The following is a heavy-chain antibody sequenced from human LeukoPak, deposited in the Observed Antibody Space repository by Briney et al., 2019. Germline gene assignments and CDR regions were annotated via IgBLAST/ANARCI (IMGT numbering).Heavy chain of an antibody. V-gene: IGHV3-64*01. D-gene: IGHD6-13*01. J-gene: IGHJ4*02. CDR1: GFTFSSYA. CDR3: ARAYYSSSWNNFDY. CDR2: ISSNGGST. Sequence: GGSLRLSCAASGFTFSSYAMHWVRQAPGKGLEYVSAISSNGGSTYYANSVKGRFTISRDNSKNTLYLQMGSLRAEDMAVYYCARAYYSSSWNNFDYWGQGTLVTVSS.